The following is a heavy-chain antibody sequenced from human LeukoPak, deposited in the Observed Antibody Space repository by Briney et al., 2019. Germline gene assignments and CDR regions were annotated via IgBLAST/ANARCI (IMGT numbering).Heavy chain of an antibody. CDR1: GGSISSYY. CDR2: IYYSGST. CDR3: ARGPPPDFDY. Sequence: PSETLSLTCTVSGGSISSYYWSWIRQPPGKGLEWIGYIYYSGSTNYNPSLKSRVTLSVDTSKNQFSLKLSSATAADTAVYYCARGPPPDFDYWGRGTLVTVSS. V-gene: IGHV4-59*12. J-gene: IGHJ4*02.